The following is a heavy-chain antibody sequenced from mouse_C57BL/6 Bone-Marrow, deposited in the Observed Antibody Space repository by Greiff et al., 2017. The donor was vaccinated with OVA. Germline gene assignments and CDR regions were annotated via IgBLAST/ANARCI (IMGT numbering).Heavy chain of an antibody. CDR1: GYSITSDY. CDR3: ARSSSHYYGSGAMDY. J-gene: IGHJ4*01. CDR2: ISYSGST. V-gene: IGHV3-8*01. Sequence: EVKVVESGPGLAKPSQTLSLTCSVTGYSITSDYWNWIRKFPGNKLEYMGYISYSGSTYYNPSLKSRISITRDTSKNQYYLQLNSVTTEDTATYYCARSSSHYYGSGAMDYWGQGTSVTVSS. D-gene: IGHD1-1*01.